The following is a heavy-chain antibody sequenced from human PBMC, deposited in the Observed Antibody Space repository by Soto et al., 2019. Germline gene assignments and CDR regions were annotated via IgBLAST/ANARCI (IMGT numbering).Heavy chain of an antibody. J-gene: IGHJ3*02. CDR2: IYYSGST. CDR1: GGSISSYY. D-gene: IGHD3-16*01. V-gene: IGHV4-59*08. Sequence: QVQLQESGPGLVKPSETLSLTCTVSGGSISSYYWSWIRQPPGKGLEWIGYIYYSGSTNYNPSLKRRVNISVDTSKNQSPLELSSVTAADTAVYYGARRYASFFDIWGQGTMVTVSS. CDR3: ARRYASFFDI.